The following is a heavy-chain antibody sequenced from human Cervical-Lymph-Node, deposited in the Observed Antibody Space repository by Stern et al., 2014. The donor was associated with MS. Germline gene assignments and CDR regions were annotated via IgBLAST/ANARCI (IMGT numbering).Heavy chain of an antibody. CDR3: AREDYVGTSLNY. D-gene: IGHD4-17*01. Sequence: VQLEDSGGGLVKPGGSLRISCAASGFTFSSYSMNWVRQAPRKGPEWGSSIISSSSYIYYAASVKGLFTISRYNAKNSLYLQMNSLRAEDTAVYYCAREDYVGTSLNYWGQGTLVTVSS. J-gene: IGHJ4*02. CDR2: IISSSSYI. V-gene: IGHV3-21*01. CDR1: GFTFSSYS.